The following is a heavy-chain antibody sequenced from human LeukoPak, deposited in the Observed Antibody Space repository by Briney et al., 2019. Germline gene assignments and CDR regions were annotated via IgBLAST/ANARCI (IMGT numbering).Heavy chain of an antibody. Sequence: SETLSLTCTVSGGSMSSFYWSWIRQPPGKGLEWIGYIYYSGSTKYNPSLKSRVTISVDTSKNQFSLKLSSVTAADTAVYYCARDTYSSSWYHWFDPWGQGTLVTVSS. CDR2: IYYSGST. D-gene: IGHD6-13*01. J-gene: IGHJ5*02. V-gene: IGHV4-59*01. CDR3: ARDTYSSSWYHWFDP. CDR1: GGSMSSFY.